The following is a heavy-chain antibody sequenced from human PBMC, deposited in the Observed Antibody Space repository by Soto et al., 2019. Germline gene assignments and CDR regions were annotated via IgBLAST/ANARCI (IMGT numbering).Heavy chain of an antibody. J-gene: IGHJ4*02. CDR2: IYYRGST. CDR3: ARHPGYYDILTGYTTYYFDS. Sequence: PSETLSLTCTVSGGSISSYYWSWIRQPPGKGLGWIGYIYYRGSTRYNPSLKSRVTISLDTPKNQFSLKLSSVTAADTAVYYCARHPGYYDILTGYTTYYFDSWGQGILVTAPQ. V-gene: IGHV4-59*08. CDR1: GGSISSYY. D-gene: IGHD3-9*01.